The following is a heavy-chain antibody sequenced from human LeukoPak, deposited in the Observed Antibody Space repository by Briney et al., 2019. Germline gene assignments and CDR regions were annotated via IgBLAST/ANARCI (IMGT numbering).Heavy chain of an antibody. Sequence: GGSLRLSCAASGFTFSSSGMHWVRQAPGKGLEWVAVISYDGSDKYYADSVKGRFTISRDNSKNTLYLQMNSLRAEDTAVYYCAKAGVLRYFDWSHDYWGQGTLVTVSS. CDR1: GFTFSSSG. CDR2: ISYDGSDK. D-gene: IGHD3-9*01. CDR3: AKAGVLRYFDWSHDY. V-gene: IGHV3-30*18. J-gene: IGHJ4*02.